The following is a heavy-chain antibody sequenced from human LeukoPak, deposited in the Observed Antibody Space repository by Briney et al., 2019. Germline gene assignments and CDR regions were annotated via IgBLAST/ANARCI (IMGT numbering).Heavy chain of an antibody. CDR2: SSGSGGST. CDR1: GFSLSSYA. Sequence: PGGSLRLSCAASGFSLSSYAMSWVRQAPGKGLEWVSASSGSGGSTYYADSVKGRFTISRDNSKNTPYLQMNSLRAEDTAVYYCAKDLGGFGELLFDYWGQGTLVTVSS. CDR3: AKDLGGFGELLFDY. D-gene: IGHD3-10*01. J-gene: IGHJ4*02. V-gene: IGHV3-23*01.